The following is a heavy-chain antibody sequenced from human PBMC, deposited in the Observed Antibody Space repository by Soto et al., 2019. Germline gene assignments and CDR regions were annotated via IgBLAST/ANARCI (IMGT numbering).Heavy chain of an antibody. CDR3: ARGYCTATICDPWFDP. D-gene: IGHD2-8*02. V-gene: IGHV5-51*01. J-gene: IGHJ5*02. CDR2: IYPGGSDT. CDR1: GYAFSSYW. Sequence: LGESLKISCQGSGYAFSSYWIAWVRQMPGKGLEWMGIIYPGGSDTRYSPSFQGQVTISVDKSITTAYLQWSSLKASDTAMYYCARGYCTATICDPWFDPWGQGTLVTVSS.